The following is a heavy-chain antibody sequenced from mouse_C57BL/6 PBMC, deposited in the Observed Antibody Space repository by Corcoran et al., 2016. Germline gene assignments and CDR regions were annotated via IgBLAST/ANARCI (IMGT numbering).Heavy chain of an antibody. Sequence: QIQLVQSGPELKKPGETVKISCKASGYTFTTYGMSWVKQAPGKGLKWMGWINPYSGVPTYADDFKGRFAFSLETSASTAYLQINNLKNEDTATYFCARYGGYSYYYAMDYWGQGTSVTVSS. CDR2: INPYSGVP. V-gene: IGHV9-3*01. D-gene: IGHD2-3*01. CDR1: GYTFTTYG. CDR3: ARYGGYSYYYAMDY. J-gene: IGHJ4*01.